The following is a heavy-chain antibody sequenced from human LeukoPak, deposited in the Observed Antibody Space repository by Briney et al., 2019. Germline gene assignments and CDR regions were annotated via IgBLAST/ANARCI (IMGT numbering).Heavy chain of an antibody. CDR1: GYSISSGYY. Sequence: SETLSLTCAVSGYSISSGYYWGRIRQPPGKGLEWIGSIYHSGSTYYNPSLKSRVTISVDTSKNQFSLKLSSVTAADTAVYYCARVGGSYSDFDYWGQGTLVTVSS. V-gene: IGHV4-38-2*01. D-gene: IGHD1-26*01. CDR3: ARVGGSYSDFDY. J-gene: IGHJ4*02. CDR2: IYHSGST.